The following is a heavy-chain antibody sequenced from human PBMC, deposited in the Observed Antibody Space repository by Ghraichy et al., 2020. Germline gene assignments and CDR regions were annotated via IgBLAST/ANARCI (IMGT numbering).Heavy chain of an antibody. CDR3: AREKGSSGKAGWFDP. D-gene: IGHD1-26*01. V-gene: IGHV3-30*04. Sequence: GGSLRLSCAGSGFTFTGYSMHWVRQAPGKGLEWVAAITPDETIITYADSAKGRFTISRDNSEDTMYLQMNSLRSDDTAVYYCAREKGSSGKAGWFDPWGQGTLVTVSS. CDR2: ITPDETII. J-gene: IGHJ5*02. CDR1: GFTFTGYS.